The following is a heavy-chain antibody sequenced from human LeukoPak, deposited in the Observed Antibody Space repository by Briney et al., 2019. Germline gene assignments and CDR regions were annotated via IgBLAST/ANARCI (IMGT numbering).Heavy chain of an antibody. CDR2: SSADDDSA. J-gene: IGHJ4*02. V-gene: IGHV3-23*01. CDR1: GFAFSSYA. CDR3: ARPYYYDSSGLVS. D-gene: IGHD3-22*01. Sequence: GGSLRLSCAASGFAFSSYAMPWVRQTPGRGPEWVSGSSADDDSAKYADSVKGRFTISRDISKKTLYLQMNSLRAEDTAVYYCARPYYYDSSGLVSWGQGTLVTVSS.